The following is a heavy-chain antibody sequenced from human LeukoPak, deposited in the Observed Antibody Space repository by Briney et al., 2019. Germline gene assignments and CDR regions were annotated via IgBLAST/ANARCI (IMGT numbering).Heavy chain of an antibody. V-gene: IGHV4-61*01. D-gene: IGHD3-10*01. CDR1: GGSVSSGSYY. J-gene: IGHJ4*02. Sequence: SETLSLTCTVSGGSVSSGSYYWSWIRQPPGKGLEWIGYIYYSGSTNYNPSLKSRVTISVDMSKNQFSLKLSSVTAADTAVYYCARGWRGLFDYWGQGTLVTVSS. CDR3: ARGWRGLFDY. CDR2: IYYSGST.